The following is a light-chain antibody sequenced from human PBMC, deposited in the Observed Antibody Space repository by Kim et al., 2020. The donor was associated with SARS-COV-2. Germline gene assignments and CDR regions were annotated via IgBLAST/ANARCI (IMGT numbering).Light chain of an antibody. Sequence: GHAVTISCTGTGSNIGYYKLVSWYQQHPGKVPKLVMFDVSKRPSGVPDRFSGSNSGNTASLTISGLQGDDEADYYCCAYAGSYTYVFGTGTKVTVL. CDR2: DVS. V-gene: IGLV2-11*01. CDR1: GSNIGYYKL. CDR3: CAYAGSYTYV. J-gene: IGLJ1*01.